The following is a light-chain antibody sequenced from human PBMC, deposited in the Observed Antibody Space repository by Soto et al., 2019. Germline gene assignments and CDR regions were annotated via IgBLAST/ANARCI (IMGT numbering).Light chain of an antibody. Sequence: AIQMTQSPSSLSASVGDRVSITCRASQGIRNDLDWYQQKPGKAPNLLIYAASSLQSGVPSRFSGSGSGTDFTLTISSLQPEDFATYYCLQNYNNPRTFGQGTKVEIK. CDR3: LQNYNNPRT. J-gene: IGKJ1*01. CDR1: QGIRND. V-gene: IGKV1-6*02. CDR2: AAS.